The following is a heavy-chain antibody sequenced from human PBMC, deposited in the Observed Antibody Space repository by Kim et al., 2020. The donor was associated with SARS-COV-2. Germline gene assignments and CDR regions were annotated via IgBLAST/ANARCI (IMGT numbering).Heavy chain of an antibody. J-gene: IGHJ6*02. Sequence: PSLMRRVTISVATSKNQFSLKLSSVTAADTAVYYCARGSGRGYYYYGMDVWGQGTTVTVSS. CDR3: ARGSGRGYYYYGMDV. V-gene: IGHV4-59*09. D-gene: IGHD3-10*01.